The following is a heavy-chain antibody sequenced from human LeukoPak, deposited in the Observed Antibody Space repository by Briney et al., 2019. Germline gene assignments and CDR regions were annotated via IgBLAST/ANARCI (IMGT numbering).Heavy chain of an antibody. V-gene: IGHV3-21*01. CDR2: ISSSSSYI. J-gene: IGHJ4*02. Sequence: GGSLRLSCAASGFTVSSYSMNWVRQAPGKGLEWVSSISSSSSYIYYADSVKGRFTISRDNAKNSLYLQMNSLRAEDTAVYYCAREVLGSSTSCYLDYWGQGTLVTVSS. CDR3: AREVLGSSTSCYLDY. D-gene: IGHD2-2*01. CDR1: GFTVSSYS.